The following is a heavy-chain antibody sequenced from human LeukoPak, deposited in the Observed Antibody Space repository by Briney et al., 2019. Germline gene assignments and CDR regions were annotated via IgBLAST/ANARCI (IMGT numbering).Heavy chain of an antibody. CDR2: IERDGRST. CDR1: GVTFSSYL. Sequence: GGSLRLSCVASGVTFSSYLMHLVRQAPGKGLVWVSRIERDGRSTSYADSVKGRFTISRDNAKNTLYLQMNSLRGEDTAVYYCARDGQWLRFCDYWGQGTLVTVSS. CDR3: ARDGQWLRFCDY. D-gene: IGHD5-12*01. V-gene: IGHV3-74*01. J-gene: IGHJ4*02.